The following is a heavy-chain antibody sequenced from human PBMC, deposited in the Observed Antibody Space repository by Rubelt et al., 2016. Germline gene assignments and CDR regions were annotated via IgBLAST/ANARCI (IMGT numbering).Heavy chain of an antibody. Sequence: QVQLQQGGAGLLKPSETLSLTCAVYGGSFSGYYWSWIRQPPGKGLEWIGEINLGGSSNYNPSLKTRVTISVDTSKNQFSLKLSSVTAADTAGYYCARADYYDSSGYHNWFDPWGQGTLVTVSS. J-gene: IGHJ5*02. V-gene: IGHV4-34*02. D-gene: IGHD3-22*01. CDR2: INLGGSS. CDR1: GGSFSGYY. CDR3: ARADYYDSSGYHNWFDP.